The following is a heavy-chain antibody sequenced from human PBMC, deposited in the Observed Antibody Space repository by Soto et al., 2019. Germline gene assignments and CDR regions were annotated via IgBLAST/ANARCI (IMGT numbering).Heavy chain of an antibody. Sequence: EVQLVESGGTLIQSGGSLRLSCAASGFTVSNNYRSWVRQAPGKGLEWVSALYSGGSTYYADSVKGRFTTSRDSSKNTLSLQVNSLRAEDTAIYYCARGRPGYYFDYWGQGTLVTVSS. V-gene: IGHV3-53*01. J-gene: IGHJ4*02. CDR1: GFTVSNNY. CDR3: ARGRPGYYFDY. CDR2: LYSGGST.